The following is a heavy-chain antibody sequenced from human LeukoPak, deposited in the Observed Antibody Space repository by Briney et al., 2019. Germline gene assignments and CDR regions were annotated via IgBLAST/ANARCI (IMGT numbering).Heavy chain of an antibody. CDR2: INHSGST. CDR3: ARGPSPHYYDSSGYFDY. Sequence: SETLSLTCAVYGGSFSGYYWSWIRQPPGKGLEWIGEINHSGSTNYNPSLKSRVTISVDTSKNQFSLKLISVTAADTAVYYCARGPSPHYYDSSGYFDYWGQGTLVTVSS. D-gene: IGHD3-22*01. V-gene: IGHV4-34*01. CDR1: GGSFSGYY. J-gene: IGHJ4*02.